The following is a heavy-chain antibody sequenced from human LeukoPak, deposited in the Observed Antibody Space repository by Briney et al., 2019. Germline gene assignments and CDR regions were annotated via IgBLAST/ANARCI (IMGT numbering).Heavy chain of an antibody. CDR3: ARQGNNYYDSSGSPYGMDV. D-gene: IGHD3-22*01. CDR1: GGSFSGYY. J-gene: IGHJ6*02. Sequence: SETLSLTCAVYGGSFSGYYWSWIRQPPGKGLEWIGEINHSGSTNYNPSLKSRVTISVDTSKNQFSLKLSSVTAADTAVYYCARQGNNYYDSSGSPYGMDVWGQGTTVTVSS. V-gene: IGHV4-34*01. CDR2: INHSGST.